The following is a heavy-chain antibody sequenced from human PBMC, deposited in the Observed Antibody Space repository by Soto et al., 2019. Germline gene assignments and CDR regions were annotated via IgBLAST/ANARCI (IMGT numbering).Heavy chain of an antibody. Sequence: EVQLLESGGGLVQPGESLRLSCAASGFTLSYYWMHWVRQAPGMGLVWVSRIHSDGSSTTYADSVKGRFTISRDNARNTLYLQMNSLRAEDTAVYYCARGDRGAFDLWGQGTVLTVSS. V-gene: IGHV3-74*01. CDR2: IHSDGSST. J-gene: IGHJ3*01. D-gene: IGHD1-26*01. CDR1: GFTLSYYW. CDR3: ARGDRGAFDL.